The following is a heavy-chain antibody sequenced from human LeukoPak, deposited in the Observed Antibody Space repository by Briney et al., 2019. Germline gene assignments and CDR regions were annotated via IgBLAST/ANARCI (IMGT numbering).Heavy chain of an antibody. J-gene: IGHJ4*02. V-gene: IGHV1-69*13. CDR1: GGTFSSYA. CDR3: ATDYPTNGVPQSAFDY. Sequence: SVKVSCKASGGTFSSYAISWVRQAPGQGLEWMGRIIPIFGTANYAQKFQGRVTITADESTSTAYMELSSLSSEDTAVYYCATDYPTNGVPQSAFDYWGQGTLVTVSS. D-gene: IGHD2-8*01. CDR2: IIPIFGTA.